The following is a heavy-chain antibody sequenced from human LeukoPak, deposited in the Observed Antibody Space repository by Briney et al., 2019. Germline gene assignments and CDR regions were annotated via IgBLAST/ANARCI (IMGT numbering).Heavy chain of an antibody. CDR3: ARAIPVRMRLWFGLDV. J-gene: IGHJ6*04. CDR1: GFTLSSYS. Sequence: GGSLRLSCATSGFTLSSYSMNWVRQAPGKGLEWVSSISSSSSYIYYADSVKGRFTISRDNAKNSLYLQMNSLRAEDTAVYYCARAIPVRMRLWFGLDVWGRGTTVTVSS. CDR2: ISSSSSYI. D-gene: IGHD3-10*01. V-gene: IGHV3-21*01.